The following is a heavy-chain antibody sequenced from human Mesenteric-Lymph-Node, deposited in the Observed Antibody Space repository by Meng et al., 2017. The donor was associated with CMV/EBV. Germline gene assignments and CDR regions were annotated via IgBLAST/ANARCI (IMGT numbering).Heavy chain of an antibody. J-gene: IGHJ4*02. D-gene: IGHD6-13*01. CDR2: INPHSGGT. CDR1: GYTFTYYY. V-gene: IGHV1-2*06. CDR3: ARELSSSWFGSDY. Sequence: KASGYTFTYYYVHWVRQAPGQGLEWMGRINPHSGGTNYAQKFQGRVTMTRDTSISTAYMDLSSLKSDDTAVYYCARELSSSWFGSDYWGQGTLVTVSS.